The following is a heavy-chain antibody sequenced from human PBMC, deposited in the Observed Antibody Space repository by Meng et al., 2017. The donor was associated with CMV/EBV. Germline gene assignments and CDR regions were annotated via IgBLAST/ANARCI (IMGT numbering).Heavy chain of an antibody. CDR1: GFTVSSNY. CDR2: IYSGGST. V-gene: IGHV3-53*01. D-gene: IGHD3-16*02. Sequence: GGSLRLSCAASGFTVSSNYMSWVRQAPGKGLEWVSVIYSGGSTYYADSVKGRFTISRDNSKNTLYLQMNSLRAEDTAVYYCARGYSAQGYGMDVWGQGTTVTVSS. J-gene: IGHJ6*02. CDR3: ARGYSAQGYGMDV.